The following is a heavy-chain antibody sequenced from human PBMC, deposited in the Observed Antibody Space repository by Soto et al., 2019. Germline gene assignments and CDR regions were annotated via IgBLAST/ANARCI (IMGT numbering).Heavy chain of an antibody. CDR2: INHSGST. CDR1: GGSFSGYY. J-gene: IGHJ5*02. Sequence: SETLSLTCAVYGGSFSGYYWSWIRQPPGKGLEWIGEINHSGSTNYNPSLKSRVTISVDTSKNQFSLKLSSVTAADTAVYYCARGRLTGTNSRWFDPWGQGTLVTVSS. D-gene: IGHD1-7*01. V-gene: IGHV4-34*01. CDR3: ARGRLTGTNSRWFDP.